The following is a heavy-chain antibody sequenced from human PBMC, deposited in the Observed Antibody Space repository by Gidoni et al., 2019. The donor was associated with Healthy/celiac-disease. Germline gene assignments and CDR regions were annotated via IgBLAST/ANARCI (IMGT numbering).Heavy chain of an antibody. V-gene: IGHV4-30-4*07. CDR1: GGPISSGGYS. D-gene: IGHD4-17*01. J-gene: IGHJ5*02. CDR2: IYSSGST. CDR3: ARAPATTVTTTNWFDP. Sequence: QVQLQESGPGLVKPSQTLSLTCAVSGGPISSGGYSWSWIRQPPGKGLEWIGYIYSSGSTYYNPSLKSRVTISVDTSKNQFSLKLSSVTAADTAVYYCARAPATTVTTTNWFDPWGQGTLVTVSS.